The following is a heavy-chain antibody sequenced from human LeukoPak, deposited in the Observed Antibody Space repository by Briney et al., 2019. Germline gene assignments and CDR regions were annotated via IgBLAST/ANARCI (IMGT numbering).Heavy chain of an antibody. V-gene: IGHV3-23*01. D-gene: IGHD3-22*01. CDR1: GFTFNNYG. J-gene: IGHJ4*02. Sequence: GGSLRLSCAASGFTFNNYGMSWVRQAPGKGLEWVSAIFGSGGSTFYADSVKGRFTISRDNSKNTLYLQMNSLRAEDTAVYFCAKNLLITMIARPPFDHWGQGSLVTVPS. CDR2: IFGSGGST. CDR3: AKNLLITMIARPPFDH.